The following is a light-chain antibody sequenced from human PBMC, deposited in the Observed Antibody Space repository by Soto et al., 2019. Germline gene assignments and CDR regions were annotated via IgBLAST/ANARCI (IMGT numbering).Light chain of an antibody. V-gene: IGKV3D-15*01. CDR1: QSVSSD. CDR3: QQYNNWPPSIT. CDR2: DAS. J-gene: IGKJ5*01. Sequence: EIVLTQSPATLSLSPGERATLSCRASQSVSSDLAWYQQKPGQAPRLLIYDASNRATGTPARFSGSGSGTEFTLTISSLQSEDFAVYYCQQYNNWPPSITFGQGTRLEI.